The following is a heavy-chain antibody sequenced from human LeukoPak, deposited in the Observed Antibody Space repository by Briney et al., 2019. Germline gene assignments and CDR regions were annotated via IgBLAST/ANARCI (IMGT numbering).Heavy chain of an antibody. CDR2: IYYSGST. CDR3: ARQIPNYDSPFDY. J-gene: IGHJ4*02. D-gene: IGHD3-22*01. V-gene: IGHV4-39*01. CDR1: LGSISSSFYY. Sequence: KPSETLSLTCSVWLGSISSSFYYWGWIRQPPGKGLGWIGSIYYSGSTYYKPSLKRRVTISVDTSKNQFFLRLSSVTAADTAVYYCARQIPNYDSPFDYWGQGTLVTVSS.